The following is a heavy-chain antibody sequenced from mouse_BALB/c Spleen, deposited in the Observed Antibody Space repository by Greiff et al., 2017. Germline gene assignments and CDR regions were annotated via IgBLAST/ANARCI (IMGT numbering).Heavy chain of an antibody. V-gene: IGHV1-54*01. Sequence: VKLMESGAELVRPGTSVKVSCKASGYAFTNYLIEWVKQRPGQGLEWIGVINPGSGGTNYNEKFKGKATLTADKSSSTAYMQLSSLTSDDSAVYFCARSDYGYDGYYFDYWGQGTTLTVSS. CDR3: ARSDYGYDGYYFDY. CDR2: INPGSGGT. CDR1: GYAFTNYL. J-gene: IGHJ2*01. D-gene: IGHD2-2*01.